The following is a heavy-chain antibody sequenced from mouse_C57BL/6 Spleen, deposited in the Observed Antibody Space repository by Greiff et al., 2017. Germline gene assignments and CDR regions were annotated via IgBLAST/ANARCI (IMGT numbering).Heavy chain of an antibody. CDR2: IYPGSGST. Sequence: QVQLQQPGAELVKPGASVKMSCKASGYTFTSYWITWVKQRPGQGLEWIGDIYPGSGSTNYNEKFKSKATLTVDTSSSTAYMQLSSLTSEDSAVYYCASHGNYLYYFDYWGQGTTLTVSS. CDR1: GYTFTSYW. CDR3: ASHGNYLYYFDY. J-gene: IGHJ2*01. V-gene: IGHV1-55*01. D-gene: IGHD2-1*01.